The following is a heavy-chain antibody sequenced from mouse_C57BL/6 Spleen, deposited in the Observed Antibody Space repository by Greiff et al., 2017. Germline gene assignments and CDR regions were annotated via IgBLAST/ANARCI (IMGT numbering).Heavy chain of an antibody. Sequence: LMEPGASVKIPCKASGYTFTDYNMDWVKQSHGKSLEWIGDINPNNGGTIYNQKFKGKATLTVDESSSTAYMELRSLTSEDTAVYYCARSGTGTGDYAMDYWGQGTSVTVSS. V-gene: IGHV1-18*01. CDR3: ARSGTGTGDYAMDY. D-gene: IGHD4-1*01. CDR2: INPNNGGT. CDR1: GYTFTDYN. J-gene: IGHJ4*01.